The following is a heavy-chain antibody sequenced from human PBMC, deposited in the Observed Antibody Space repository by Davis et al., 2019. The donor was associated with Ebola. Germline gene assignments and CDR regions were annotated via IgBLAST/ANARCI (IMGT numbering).Heavy chain of an antibody. J-gene: IGHJ6*02. Sequence: ASVKVSCKASGYTFTGYYMHWVRQAPGQGLEWMGWINPNSGGTNYAQKFQGRVTMTRDTSIITAYMELSRLRSDDTAVYYCAREVRGYSYGYGMLIDYYYYGMDVWGQGTTVTVSS. V-gene: IGHV1-2*02. CDR2: INPNSGGT. CDR3: AREVRGYSYGYGMLIDYYYYGMDV. CDR1: GYTFTGYY. D-gene: IGHD5-18*01.